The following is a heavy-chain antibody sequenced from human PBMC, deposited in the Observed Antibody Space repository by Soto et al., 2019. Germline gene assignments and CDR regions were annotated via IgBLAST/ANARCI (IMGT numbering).Heavy chain of an antibody. CDR2: IYYSGST. CDR1: GGSISSSSYY. CDR3: ARQISGWRIDAFDI. V-gene: IGHV4-39*01. Sequence: QLQLQESGPGLVKPSETLSLTCTVSGGSISSSSYYWGWIRQPPGKGLEWIGSIYYSGSTYYNPSLTSRVTISVDTSKNQFSLKLSSVTAADTAVYYCARQISGWRIDAFDIWGQGTMVTVSS. D-gene: IGHD6-19*01. J-gene: IGHJ3*02.